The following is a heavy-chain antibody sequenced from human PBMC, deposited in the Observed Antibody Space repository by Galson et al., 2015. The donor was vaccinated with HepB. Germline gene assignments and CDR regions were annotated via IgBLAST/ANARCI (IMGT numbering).Heavy chain of an antibody. CDR1: GFDFGNYG. Sequence: SLRLSCAASGFDFGNYGMHWVRQAPGKGLEWVAGISYDGGKEHYADSVKGRFTISRDNSKDTLYLLMNSLRAEDTAVYFCAKGGRSYLSDDVFYPGFDDWGQGTLVTVSS. J-gene: IGHJ4*02. CDR2: ISYDGGKE. V-gene: IGHV3-30*18. D-gene: IGHD3-10*01. CDR3: AKGGRSYLSDDVFYPGFDD.